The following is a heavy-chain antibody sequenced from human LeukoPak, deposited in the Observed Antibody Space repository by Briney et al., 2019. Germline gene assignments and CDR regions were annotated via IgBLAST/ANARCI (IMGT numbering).Heavy chain of an antibody. V-gene: IGHV3-30*04. CDR2: ISYDGSNK. J-gene: IGHJ6*02. CDR3: AREEGYYYGMDV. Sequence: GRSLRLSCAASGFTFSSYAMHWVRQAPGKGLEWVAVISYDGSNKYYADSVKGRFTISRDNPKNTLYLQMNSLRAEDTAVYYCAREEGYYYGMDVWGQGTTVTVSS. CDR1: GFTFSSYA.